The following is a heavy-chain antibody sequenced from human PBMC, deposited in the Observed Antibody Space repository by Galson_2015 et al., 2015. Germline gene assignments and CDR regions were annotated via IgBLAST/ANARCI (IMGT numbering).Heavy chain of an antibody. CDR2: IYYSGST. D-gene: IGHD3-22*01. J-gene: IGHJ4*02. CDR1: GGSISSSSYY. Sequence: LSLTCTVSGGSISSSSYYWGWIRQPPGKGLEWIGSIYYSGSTYYNPSLKSRVTISVDTSKNQFSLKLSSVTAADTAVYYCLVVTHSEGIDYWGQGTLVTVSS. V-gene: IGHV4-39*01. CDR3: LVVTHSEGIDY.